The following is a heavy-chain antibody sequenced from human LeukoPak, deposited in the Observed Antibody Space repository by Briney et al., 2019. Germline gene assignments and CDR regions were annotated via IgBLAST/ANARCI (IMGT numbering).Heavy chain of an antibody. CDR3: ARDPYSGGYGDDYYYYMDV. CDR2: ITSTSSYM. CDR1: GFTFSTYN. V-gene: IGHV3-21*01. J-gene: IGHJ6*03. D-gene: IGHD1-26*01. Sequence: GGSLRLSCAASGFTFSTYNMNWVRQAPGKGLEWVSSITSTSSYMYYADSVKGRFTISRDNAQNSLYLHMSSLRAEDTAVYYCARDPYSGGYGDDYYYYMDVWGKGTTLTISS.